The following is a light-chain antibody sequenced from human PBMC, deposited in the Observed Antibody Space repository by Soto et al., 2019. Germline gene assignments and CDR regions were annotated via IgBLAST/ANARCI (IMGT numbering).Light chain of an antibody. V-gene: IGKV1-27*01. J-gene: IGKJ4*01. CDR2: ATS. CDR3: QKYNSAWLT. Sequence: DIQMTQSPSSLSASFGDRVTITCRASEDIGNYLAWYQQKPGKAPKLLIYATSTLQSGVPFRFSGSGSGTDFTLTISSLQPDDVATYYCQKYNSAWLTFGGGTKVEIK. CDR1: EDIGNY.